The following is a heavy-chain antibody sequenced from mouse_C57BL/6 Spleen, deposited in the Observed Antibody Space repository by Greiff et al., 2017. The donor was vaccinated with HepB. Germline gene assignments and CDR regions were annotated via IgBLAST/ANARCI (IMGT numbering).Heavy chain of an antibody. V-gene: IGHV1-69*01. CDR1: GYTFTSYW. CDR2: IDPSDSYT. Sequence: QVQLQQSGAELVMPGASVKLSCKASGYTFTSYWMHWVKQRPGQGLEWIGEIDPSDSYTNYNQKFKGKSTLTVDKSSSTAYMQLSSLTSENSAVYYCAREDGFAYWGQGTLVTVSA. J-gene: IGHJ3*01. CDR3: AREDGFAY.